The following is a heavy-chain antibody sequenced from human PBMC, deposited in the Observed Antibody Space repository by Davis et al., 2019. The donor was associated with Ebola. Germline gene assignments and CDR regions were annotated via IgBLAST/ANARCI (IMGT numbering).Heavy chain of an antibody. V-gene: IGHV3-21*01. Sequence: PSETLSLTCTVSGGSISSSSYHWAWVRQAPGKGLEWVSSITSTHRYIYYADSVKGRFTISRDISRNTIYLQMNNVRADDTAVYYCARDLFQQTTLVTGWGQGTLVTVSS. D-gene: IGHD1-1*01. CDR3: ARDLFQQTTLVTG. J-gene: IGHJ4*02. CDR2: ITSTHRYI. CDR1: GGSISSSSYH.